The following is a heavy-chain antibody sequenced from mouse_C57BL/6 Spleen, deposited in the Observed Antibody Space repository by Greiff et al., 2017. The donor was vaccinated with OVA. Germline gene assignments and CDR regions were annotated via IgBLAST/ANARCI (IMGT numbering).Heavy chain of an antibody. D-gene: IGHD2-3*01. CDR1: GFTFSNYW. CDR3: TEGIYAGWYFDV. CDR2: IRLKSDNYAT. Sequence: EVKLMESGGGLVQPGGSMKLSCVASGFTFSNYWMNWVRQSPEKGLEWVAQIRLKSDNYATHYAESVKGRFTISRDDSKSSVYLQMNNLRAEDTGIYYCTEGIYAGWYFDVWGTGTTVTVSS. V-gene: IGHV6-3*01. J-gene: IGHJ1*03.